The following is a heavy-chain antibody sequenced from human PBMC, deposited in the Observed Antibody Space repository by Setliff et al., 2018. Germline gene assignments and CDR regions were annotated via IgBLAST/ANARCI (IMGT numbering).Heavy chain of an antibody. D-gene: IGHD1-26*01. J-gene: IGHJ3*02. V-gene: IGHV4-4*07. CDR1: GGSISNYY. CDR2: IYTSGST. Sequence: SETLSLTCTVSGGSISNYYWSWIRQPAGKGLEWIGRIYTSGSTNYNPSLKSRVTMSVDTSKNQFSLKLSSVTAADTAVYYRARKGISAVSGAFDMWGQGTMVTVSS. CDR3: ARKGISAVSGAFDM.